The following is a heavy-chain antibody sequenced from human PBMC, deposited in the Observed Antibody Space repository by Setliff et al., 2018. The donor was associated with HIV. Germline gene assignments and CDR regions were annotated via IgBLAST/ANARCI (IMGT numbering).Heavy chain of an antibody. D-gene: IGHD2-21*02. CDR3: ARSVVVVTVEWFDP. V-gene: IGHV4-39*07. Sequence: PSETLSLTCSVSGGSVMSSTIYYWGWIRQPPGKGLTWIGSIYYTGGTYYNPSLKSRVTISVDMSKNQFSLKLSSVTAADTAVYYCARSVVVVTVEWFDPWGQGTLVTV. CDR2: IYYTGGT. J-gene: IGHJ5*02. CDR1: GGSVMSSTIYY.